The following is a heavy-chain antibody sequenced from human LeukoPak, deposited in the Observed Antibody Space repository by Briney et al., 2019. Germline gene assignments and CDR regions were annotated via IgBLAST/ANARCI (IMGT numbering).Heavy chain of an antibody. Sequence: SETLSLTCTVSGGSISSSSYYWGWIRHPPGKGLEWIGSIYYSGSTYYNPSLKSRVTISVDTSKNQFSLKLSSVTAADTAVYYCARHPIPSDCGGKAAHFDYWGQGTLVTVSS. J-gene: IGHJ4*02. CDR3: ARHPIPSDCGGKAAHFDY. CDR1: GGSISSSSYY. D-gene: IGHD4-23*01. CDR2: IYYSGST. V-gene: IGHV4-39*01.